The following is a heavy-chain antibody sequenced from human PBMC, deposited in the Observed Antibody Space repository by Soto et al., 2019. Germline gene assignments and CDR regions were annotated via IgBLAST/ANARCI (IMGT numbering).Heavy chain of an antibody. CDR3: ARQASTVVGHYYYYGMDV. Sequence: GESLKISCKGSGYSFTSYWIGWVRQMPGKGLQWMVIIYPGDSDTRYSPSFQGQVTISADKSISTAYLQWSSVKASDTAMYYCARQASTVVGHYYYYGMDVWGQGTTVTVSS. V-gene: IGHV5-51*01. CDR1: GYSFTSYW. D-gene: IGHD3-22*01. J-gene: IGHJ6*02. CDR2: IYPGDSDT.